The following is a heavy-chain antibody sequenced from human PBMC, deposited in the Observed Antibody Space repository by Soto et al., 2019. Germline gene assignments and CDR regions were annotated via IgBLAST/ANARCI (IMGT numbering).Heavy chain of an antibody. V-gene: IGHV3-48*03. D-gene: IGHD3-3*01. CDR2: ISSSGSTI. Sequence: PGGSLRLSCAASGFTFSSYEMNWVRQAPGKGLKWVSYISSSGSTIYYADSVKGRFTISRDNAKNSLYLQMNSLRAEDTAVYYCARDRYYDFWSGYYTPFGMDVWGQGTTVTVSS. CDR1: GFTFSSYE. J-gene: IGHJ6*02. CDR3: ARDRYYDFWSGYYTPFGMDV.